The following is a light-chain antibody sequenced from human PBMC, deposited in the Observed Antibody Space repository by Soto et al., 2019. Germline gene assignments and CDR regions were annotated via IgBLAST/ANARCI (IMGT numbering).Light chain of an antibody. Sequence: IQLTQSPSSLSASVGDRVTITCRASQGISSYLAWYQQNPGKAPKRLIYAASSLQSGVPSRFSGSGSGTEFTLTISSLQPEDFATYYCLQHNSYPLTFGQGTKVDIK. CDR3: LQHNSYPLT. V-gene: IGKV1-9*01. J-gene: IGKJ1*01. CDR2: AAS. CDR1: QGISSY.